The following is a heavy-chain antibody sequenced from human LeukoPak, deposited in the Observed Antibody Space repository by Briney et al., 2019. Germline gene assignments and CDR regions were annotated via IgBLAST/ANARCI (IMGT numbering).Heavy chain of an antibody. J-gene: IGHJ4*02. V-gene: IGHV3-33*08. CDR3: ARDPHACGGDCYYNY. Sequence: GGSLRLSCAASGFTFSSYGMHWVRQAPGKGLGWVAVIWYDGSNKYYADSVKGRFTISRDNSKNTLYLQMNSLRAEDTAVYYCARDPHACGGDCYYNYWGQGTLVTVSS. CDR1: GFTFSSYG. CDR2: IWYDGSNK. D-gene: IGHD2-21*02.